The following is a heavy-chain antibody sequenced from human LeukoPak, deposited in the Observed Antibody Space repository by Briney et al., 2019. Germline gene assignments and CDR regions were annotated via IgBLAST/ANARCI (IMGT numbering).Heavy chain of an antibody. CDR2: MYQSGSS. D-gene: IGHD3-16*01. CDR1: GGSISSGGYY. V-gene: IGHV4-30-2*01. CDR3: ARDWGSGAYDY. Sequence: SQTLSLTCTVSGGSISSGGYYWSWIRQPPGKGLEWIGYMYQSGSSYYNPSLRGRVTISGDKSNNQFSLKLDSVTAADTAVYYCARDWGSGAYDYWGQGTLVTVSS. J-gene: IGHJ4*02.